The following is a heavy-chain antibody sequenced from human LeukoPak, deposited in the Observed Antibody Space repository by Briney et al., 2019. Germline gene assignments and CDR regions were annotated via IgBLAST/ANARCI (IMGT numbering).Heavy chain of an antibody. D-gene: IGHD3-22*01. V-gene: IGHV3-23*01. J-gene: IGHJ4*02. CDR2: ISGSGGST. Sequence: GGSLRLSCAASGFTFSSYAMSWVRQAPGQGLEWVSVISGSGGSTFYADSVKGRFTISRDNSRNTLYLQMNSLRAEDTAVYYCAKDEANDSSGYYGPLDYWGQGTPVTVSS. CDR3: AKDEANDSSGYYGPLDY. CDR1: GFTFSSYA.